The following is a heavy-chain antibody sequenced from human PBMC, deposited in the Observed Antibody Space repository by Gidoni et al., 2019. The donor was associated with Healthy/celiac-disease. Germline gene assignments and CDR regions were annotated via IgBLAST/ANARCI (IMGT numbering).Heavy chain of an antibody. J-gene: IGHJ4*02. CDR2: ISSSSSYI. V-gene: IGHV3-21*01. CDR1: GSTFSSYS. CDR3: ARDDIVVVPAAHTFDY. D-gene: IGHD2-2*01. Sequence: EVQLVESGGGLVKHGGSLRLSCAASGSTFSSYSMNWVRPAPGKGLEWVSSISSSSSYIYYADSVKGRFTIARDNAKNSLYLQMNSLRAEDTAVYYCARDDIVVVPAAHTFDYWGQGTLVTVSS.